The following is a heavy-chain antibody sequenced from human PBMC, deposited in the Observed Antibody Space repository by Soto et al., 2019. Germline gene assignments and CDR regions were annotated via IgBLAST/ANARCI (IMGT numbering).Heavy chain of an antibody. D-gene: IGHD4-4*01. CDR2: MYYSGSS. V-gene: IGHV4-39*01. Sequence: QLQLQESGPGLVKPSETLSLTCSVSGGSISSRTFWWAWIRQPPGKGREWSGDMYYSGSSYSSPSLKSRVTLSVDTSKNQLSLKLNSVTAADTAVYYCARHPRDDYNYGGSGIFDYWGQGTLVTVSS. CDR3: ARHPRDDYNYGGSGIFDY. CDR1: GGSISSRTFW. J-gene: IGHJ4*02.